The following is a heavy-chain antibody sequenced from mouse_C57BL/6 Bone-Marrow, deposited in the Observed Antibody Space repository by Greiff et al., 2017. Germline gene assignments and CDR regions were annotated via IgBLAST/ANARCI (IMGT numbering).Heavy chain of an antibody. CDR3: ARWGNYGSSFHAMDY. CDR2: IYPGDGDT. V-gene: IGHV1-82*01. J-gene: IGHJ4*01. Sequence: VQLQQSGPELVKPGASVKISCKASGYAFSSSWMNWVKQRPGKGLEWIGRIYPGDGDTNYNGKFKGKATLTADKSSSTAYMQLSSLTSEDSAVYFCARWGNYGSSFHAMDYWGQGTSVTVSS. CDR1: GYAFSSSW. D-gene: IGHD1-1*01.